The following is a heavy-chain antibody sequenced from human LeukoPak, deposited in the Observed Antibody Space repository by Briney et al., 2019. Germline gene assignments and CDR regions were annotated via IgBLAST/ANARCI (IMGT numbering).Heavy chain of an antibody. V-gene: IGHV1-46*01. D-gene: IGHD4-17*01. CDR1: GYTFTSYY. CDR3: ARRPVPIDGDYAPRTYYYMDV. J-gene: IGHJ6*03. CDR2: INPSGGST. Sequence: AAVKVTCKSSGYTFTSYYMHWVRQAPGQGLEWMGIINPSGGSTSYAQKFQGRVTMTRDMSTSTVYMELSSLRSEDTAVYYCARRPVPIDGDYAPRTYYYMDVWGKGTTVTVSS.